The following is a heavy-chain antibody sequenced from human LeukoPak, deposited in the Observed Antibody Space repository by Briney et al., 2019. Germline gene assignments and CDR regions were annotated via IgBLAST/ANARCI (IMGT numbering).Heavy chain of an antibody. D-gene: IGHD1-26*01. CDR1: GGSISSSSYY. V-gene: IGHV4-39*07. CDR2: IYYSGST. CDR3: ASRYPTFGPARASYYFDY. J-gene: IGHJ4*02. Sequence: SETLSLTCTVSGGSISSSSYYWGWIRQPPGKGLEWIGSIYYSGSTNYNPSLKSRVTISVDTSKNQFSLKLSSVTAADTAVYYCASRYPTFGPARASYYFDYWGQGTLVTVSS.